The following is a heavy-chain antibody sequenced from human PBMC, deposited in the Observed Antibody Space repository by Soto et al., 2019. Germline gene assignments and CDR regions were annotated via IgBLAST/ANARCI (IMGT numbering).Heavy chain of an antibody. V-gene: IGHV1-69*13. CDR3: ARGREQQLVLGYYDYGRDV. CDR1: GGTFSSYA. Sequence: SVTVACNASGGTFSSYAISWVRQAPGQGLEWMGGIIPIFGTANYAQKFQGRVTITADESTSTAYMELSSLRSEDTAVYYCARGREQQLVLGYYDYGRDVWGKGTPVT. J-gene: IGHJ6*04. D-gene: IGHD6-13*01. CDR2: IIPIFGTA.